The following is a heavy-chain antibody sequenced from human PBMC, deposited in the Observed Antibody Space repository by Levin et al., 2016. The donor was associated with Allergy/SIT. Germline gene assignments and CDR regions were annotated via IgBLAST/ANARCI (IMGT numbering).Heavy chain of an antibody. Sequence: WIRQPPGKGLEWVAVISYDGSNKYYADSVKGRFTISRDNSKNTLYLQMNSLRAEDTAVYYCANSHYGTLVPAGYWGQGTLVTVSS. CDR3: ANSHYGTLVPAGY. D-gene: IGHD4-17*01. J-gene: IGHJ4*02. V-gene: IGHV3-30*18. CDR2: ISYDGSNK.